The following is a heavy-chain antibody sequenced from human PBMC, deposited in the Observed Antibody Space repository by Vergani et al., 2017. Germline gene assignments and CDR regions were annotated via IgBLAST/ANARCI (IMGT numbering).Heavy chain of an antibody. CDR3: ARDLAYCHEGSCAL. D-gene: IGHD2-15*01. J-gene: IGHJ4*02. CDR2: VLFDGSNE. V-gene: IGHV3-30*02. CDR1: GFTFNRYG. Sequence: QVQLVQSGGGVVQPGGSLRLSCVASGFTFNRYGMQWVRQAPGKGLEWVAYVLFDGSNEYYADSVKGRFIVSRDNSNDALYLQMNNLRTDDTAVYYCARDLAYCHEGSCALWGQGSVVTVSS.